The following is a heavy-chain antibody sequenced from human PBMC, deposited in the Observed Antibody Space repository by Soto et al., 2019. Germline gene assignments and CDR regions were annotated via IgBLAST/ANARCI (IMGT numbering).Heavy chain of an antibody. CDR3: AHSVSDWLLDKDNWFDP. Sequence: SGPPLVNPTQTLTLTCTFSGFSLSTSGVGEGWIRQPPGKALECLALIYWDDDKRYSPSLKSRLTITKDTSKNQVVLTMSNLDPVDTATYYCAHSVSDWLLDKDNWFDPWGQGTLVTVSS. CDR2: IYWDDDK. J-gene: IGHJ5*02. V-gene: IGHV2-5*02. D-gene: IGHD3-9*01. CDR1: GFSLSTSGVG.